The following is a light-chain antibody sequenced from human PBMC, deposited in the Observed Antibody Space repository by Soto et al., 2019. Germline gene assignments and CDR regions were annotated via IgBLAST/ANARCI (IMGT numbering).Light chain of an antibody. CDR2: GAS. V-gene: IGKV3D-15*01. CDR3: HQYNNWPLT. Sequence: TLLTQSPATLSISPGKRVILSCRASQSVSSNLAWFRQKPGQAPRLLIYGASARATGIPARFSGSGSGTDFSLTISSPQSEDFGIYYCHQYNNWPLTFGQGTKVEI. CDR1: QSVSSN. J-gene: IGKJ1*01.